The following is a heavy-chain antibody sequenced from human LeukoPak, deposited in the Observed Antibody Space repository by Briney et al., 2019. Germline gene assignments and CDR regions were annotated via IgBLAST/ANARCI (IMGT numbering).Heavy chain of an antibody. D-gene: IGHD3-10*01. V-gene: IGHV3-53*01. CDR3: TKEFSWFGDRPGCFDP. CDR2: IYSGGTT. Sequence: PGGSLRLSCAASGLSVGSNYMSWVRQSPGRGLEWVSGIYSGGTTYYADSVKGRFSISRDNSRNTVYLEMSSLRPEDTAVYFCTKEFSWFGDRPGCFDPWGQGTQVTVSS. CDR1: GLSVGSNY. J-gene: IGHJ5*02.